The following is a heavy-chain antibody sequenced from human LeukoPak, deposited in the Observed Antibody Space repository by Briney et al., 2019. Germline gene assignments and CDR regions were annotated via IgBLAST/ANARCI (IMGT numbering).Heavy chain of an antibody. V-gene: IGHV3-33*01. CDR2: IWYDGSNK. CDR3: AREDTIFGVADQYYFDY. D-gene: IGHD3-3*01. CDR1: GFTFSSYG. J-gene: IGHJ4*02. Sequence: PGGSLRLSCAASGFTFSSYGMHWVRQAPGKGLEWVAVIWYDGSNKYYADSVKGRFTISRDNSKNTLYLQMNSLRAEDTAVYYCAREDTIFGVADQYYFDYWGQGTLVTVSS.